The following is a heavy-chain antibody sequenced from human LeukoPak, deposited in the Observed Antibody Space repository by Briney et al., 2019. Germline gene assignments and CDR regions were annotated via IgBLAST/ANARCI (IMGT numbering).Heavy chain of an antibody. CDR2: IVGSGDEA. CDR3: GRGDGRGWLFDY. CDR1: GFTFSGYA. Sequence: GGSLRLSCAGSGFTFSGYAVTWVRQAPGKGLEWVSSIVGSGDEALYADSVKGRFTISRDNAKNTAWLPMSGLRAEDTAVYYCGRGDGRGWLFDYWGQGTLVTVSS. V-gene: IGHV3-23*01. D-gene: IGHD6-19*01. J-gene: IGHJ4*02.